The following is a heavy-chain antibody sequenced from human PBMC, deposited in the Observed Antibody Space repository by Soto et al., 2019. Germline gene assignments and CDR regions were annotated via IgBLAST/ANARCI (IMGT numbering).Heavy chain of an antibody. J-gene: IGHJ4*02. Sequence: SETLSLTCIVSGGDMISSSYYWDWIRQSPGKGLEWIGSIYYSGGNYYNPSLKSRVSIAADMSKNQLSLKLTSVTAADTAVYYCAKTQYYYDSNNYSFDFWGQGVLVTVSS. CDR2: IYYSGGN. V-gene: IGHV4-39*01. CDR3: AKTQYYYDSNNYSFDF. CDR1: GGDMISSSYY. D-gene: IGHD3-22*01.